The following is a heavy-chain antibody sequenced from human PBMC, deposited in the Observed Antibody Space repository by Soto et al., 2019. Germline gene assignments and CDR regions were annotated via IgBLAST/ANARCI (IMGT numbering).Heavy chain of an antibody. Sequence: GGSLRLSCAASGFTFSSYAMSWVRQAPGKGLEWVSAISGSGGSTYYADSVKGRFTISRDNSKNTLYLQMNSLRAEDTAVYYCARDNGGYYYGMDVWGQGTTVTVSS. CDR1: GFTFSSYA. D-gene: IGHD2-8*01. CDR3: ARDNGGYYYGMDV. V-gene: IGHV3-23*01. CDR2: ISGSGGST. J-gene: IGHJ6*02.